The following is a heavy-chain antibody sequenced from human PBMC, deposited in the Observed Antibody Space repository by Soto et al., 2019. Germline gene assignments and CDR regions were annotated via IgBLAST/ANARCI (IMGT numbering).Heavy chain of an antibody. J-gene: IGHJ6*02. CDR2: IYSGGST. CDR1: GFTVSRNY. V-gene: IGHV3-66*01. D-gene: IGHD2-2*03. CDR3: ARDLGIVLVPAAMGPYYFGMDV. Sequence: GGSLRLSCAASGFTVSRNYMSWVRQAPGKGLEWVSGIYSGGSTYYADSVKGRFTISRDRSTLYLQMNSLTAEDTAVYYCARDLGIVLVPAAMGPYYFGMDVWGQGTTVTVSS.